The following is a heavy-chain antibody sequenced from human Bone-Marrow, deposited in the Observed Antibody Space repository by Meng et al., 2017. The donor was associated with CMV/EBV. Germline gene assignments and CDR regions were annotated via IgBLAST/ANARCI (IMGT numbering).Heavy chain of an antibody. V-gene: IGHV1-8*02. D-gene: IGHD6-13*01. CDR1: GYTFTTYD. J-gene: IGHJ6*02. CDR3: ARTQIAVEAGGRKTTYYYYGLDV. Sequence: ASVKVSCKASGYTFTTYDINWVRQAPGQGLEWMGWMNANSGNTGDAQKFQGRVSMTRDTSISTAYMELSSLRSEDTAVYYCARTQIAVEAGGRKTTYYYYGLDVWGQGTTVTVSS. CDR2: MNANSGNT.